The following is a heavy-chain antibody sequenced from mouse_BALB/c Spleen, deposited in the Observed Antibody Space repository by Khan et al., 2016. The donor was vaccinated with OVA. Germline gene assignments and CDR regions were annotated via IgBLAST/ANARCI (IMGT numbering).Heavy chain of an antibody. J-gene: IGHJ2*01. CDR3: VREAYRYDEYYLYY. Sequence: EVQRVESGGDLVKPGGSLKLSCAVSGFTFSSYVMSWVRQTPEKRLEWVASISSGGTTAYPDSVKGRFTISRDNARNIMYLQMSSLRSEDTAMYYCVREAYRYDEYYLYYWGQGTTLTVAS. CDR2: ISSGGTT. D-gene: IGHD2-14*01. CDR1: GFTFSSYV. V-gene: IGHV5-6-5*01.